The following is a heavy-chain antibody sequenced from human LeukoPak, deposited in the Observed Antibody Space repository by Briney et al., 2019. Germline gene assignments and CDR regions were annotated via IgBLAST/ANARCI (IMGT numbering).Heavy chain of an antibody. J-gene: IGHJ6*03. CDR3: ARVVWDIVVVPAAMDDYYYYMDV. CDR2: IYYSGST. CDR1: GGSISSGSYY. D-gene: IGHD2-2*01. Sequence: SQTLSLTCTVSGGSISSGSYYWNWIRQPAGKGLEWIGYIYYSGSTNYNPSLKSRVTISVDTSKNQFSLKLSSVTAADTAVYYCARVVWDIVVVPAAMDDYYYYMDVWGKGTTVTVSS. V-gene: IGHV4-61*10.